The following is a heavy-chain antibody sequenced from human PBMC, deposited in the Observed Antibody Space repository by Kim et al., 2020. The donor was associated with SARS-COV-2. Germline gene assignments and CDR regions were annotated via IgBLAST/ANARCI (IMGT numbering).Heavy chain of an antibody. CDR3: ARETPGIAAAGNDY. J-gene: IGHJ4*02. CDR1: GFTFSSYS. V-gene: IGHV3-21*01. D-gene: IGHD6-13*01. Sequence: GGSLRLSCAASGFTFSSYSMNWVRQAPGKGLEWVSSISSSSYIYYADSVKGRFTISRDNAKNSLYLQMNSLRAEDTAVYYCARETPGIAAAGNDYWGQGTLVTVSS. CDR2: ISSSSYI.